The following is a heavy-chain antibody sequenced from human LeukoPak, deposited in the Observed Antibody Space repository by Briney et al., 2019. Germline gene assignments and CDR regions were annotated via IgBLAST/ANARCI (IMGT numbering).Heavy chain of an antibody. J-gene: IGHJ4*02. CDR1: GYSIRSGYY. CDR3: ASKRRYCSSTSCYRGYFDY. CDR2: INHSGST. D-gene: IGHD2-2*02. V-gene: IGHV4-38-2*01. Sequence: SETLSLTCAVSGYSIRSGYYWGWIRQPPGKGLEWIGEINHSGSTNYNPSLKSRVTISVDTSKNQFSLKLSSVTAADTAVYYCASKRRYCSSTSCYRGYFDYWGQGTLVTVSS.